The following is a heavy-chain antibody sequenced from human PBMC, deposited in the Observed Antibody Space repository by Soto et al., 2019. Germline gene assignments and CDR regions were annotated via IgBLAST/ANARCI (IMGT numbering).Heavy chain of an antibody. D-gene: IGHD4-17*01. CDR3: ATHLHDYGDSIDAFDI. Sequence: GGSLRLSCAASGFTFSSYSMNWVRQAPGKGLEWVSSISSSSSYIYYADSVKGRFTISRDNAKNSLYLQMNSLRAEDTAVYYCATHLHDYGDSIDAFDIWGQGTMVTVSS. J-gene: IGHJ3*02. CDR2: ISSSSSYI. V-gene: IGHV3-21*01. CDR1: GFTFSSYS.